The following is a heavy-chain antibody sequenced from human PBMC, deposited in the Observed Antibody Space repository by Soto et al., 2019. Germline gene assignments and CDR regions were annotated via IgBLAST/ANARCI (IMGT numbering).Heavy chain of an antibody. V-gene: IGHV3-74*01. CDR1: GFNLGSYW. Sequence: EVQLVESGGGLVQPGGSLRLSCAASGFNLGSYWMHWVRQAPGKGQVWVSRINDYGTTINYAESVEGRNTISRDDAKSEVYLQMNNLRAEDTAVYYCARGGLEPFDYWGQGALVTVSS. J-gene: IGHJ4*02. CDR3: ARGGLEPFDY. CDR2: INDYGTTI. D-gene: IGHD1-1*01.